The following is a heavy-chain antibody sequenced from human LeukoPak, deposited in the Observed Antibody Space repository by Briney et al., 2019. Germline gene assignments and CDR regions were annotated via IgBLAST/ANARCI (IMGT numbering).Heavy chain of an antibody. CDR2: ISSSGSTI. V-gene: IGHV3-11*04. CDR3: ARGGDLYYFDY. Sequence: PGGSLRLSCAVSGFTFSDYYMSWIRQTPGKGLEWVSYISSSGSTIYYADSVKGRFSVSRDNAKNSVYVQLNSLRDEDTAVNYCARGGDLYYFDYWGQGTLVTVSS. D-gene: IGHD4-17*01. CDR1: GFTFSDYY. J-gene: IGHJ4*02.